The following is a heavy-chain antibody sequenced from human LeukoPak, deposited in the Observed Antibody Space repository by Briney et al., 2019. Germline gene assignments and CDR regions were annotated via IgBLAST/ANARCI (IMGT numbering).Heavy chain of an antibody. D-gene: IGHD3-10*01. CDR2: ISSSGSTI. Sequence: PGGSLRLSCAASGFTFSSYEMNWVRQAPGKGLEWVSYISSSGSTIYYADSVKGRFTISRDNAENSLYLQMNSLRAEDTAVYYCARDDYYGSGRTFMSLYYYYYYYMDVWGKGTTVTISS. CDR1: GFTFSSYE. J-gene: IGHJ6*03. V-gene: IGHV3-48*03. CDR3: ARDDYYGSGRTFMSLYYYYYYYMDV.